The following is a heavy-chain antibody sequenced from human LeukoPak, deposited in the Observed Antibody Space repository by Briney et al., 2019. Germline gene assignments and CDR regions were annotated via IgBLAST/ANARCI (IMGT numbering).Heavy chain of an antibody. D-gene: IGHD6-19*01. V-gene: IGHV1-2*02. Sequence: ASVKVSCKASGYTFTGYYMHWVRQAPGQGPEWMGWINPNSGGTNYAQKFQGRVTMTRDTSISTAYMELSRLRSDDTAVYYCARAPGGIAVAGQTTYYYYGMDVWGQGTTVTVSS. CDR2: INPNSGGT. CDR1: GYTFTGYY. CDR3: ARAPGGIAVAGQTTYYYYGMDV. J-gene: IGHJ6*02.